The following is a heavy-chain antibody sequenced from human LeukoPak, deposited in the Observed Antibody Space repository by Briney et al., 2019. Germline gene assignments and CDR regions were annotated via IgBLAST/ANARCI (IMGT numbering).Heavy chain of an antibody. CDR2: ISGSGGRT. CDR3: AKDLTYGSSGQSDS. D-gene: IGHD6-19*01. CDR1: GFSFSSYA. Sequence: GGSLRLSCAASGFSFSSYAMTWVRQAPGKGLEWVSAISGSGGRTYYADSVKGRFTISRDNAKNTVHLQMNSLRAEDTATFYCAKDLTYGSSGQSDSWGQGALVTVSS. J-gene: IGHJ4*02. V-gene: IGHV3-23*01.